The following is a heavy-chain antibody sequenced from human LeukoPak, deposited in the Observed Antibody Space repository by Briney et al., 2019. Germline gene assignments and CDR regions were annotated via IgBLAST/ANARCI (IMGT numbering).Heavy chain of an antibody. CDR2: IKQDGSEK. CDR1: RFIISDYW. V-gene: IGHV3-7*01. Sequence: PGGSLRLSCVASRFIISDYWMNWVRQAPGKGLERVANIKQDGSEKYYVDSVKGRFTISRDNAKNSVYLQMNSLRAEDTAVYYCARGFDGANAFYLWGQGTLVTVSS. CDR3: ARGFDGANAFYL. J-gene: IGHJ3*01.